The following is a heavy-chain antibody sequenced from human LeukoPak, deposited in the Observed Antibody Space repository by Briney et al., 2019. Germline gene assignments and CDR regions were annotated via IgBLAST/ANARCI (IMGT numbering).Heavy chain of an antibody. J-gene: IGHJ5*02. Sequence: SETLSLTCAVYGGSFSGYYWSWIRQPPGKGLEWIGEINHSGSTNYNPSLKSRVTISVDTSKNQFSLKLSSVTAADTAVYYCARRNVPAASFDPWGQGTLVTVSS. D-gene: IGHD2-2*01. CDR3: ARRNVPAASFDP. CDR2: INHSGST. CDR1: GGSFSGYY. V-gene: IGHV4-34*01.